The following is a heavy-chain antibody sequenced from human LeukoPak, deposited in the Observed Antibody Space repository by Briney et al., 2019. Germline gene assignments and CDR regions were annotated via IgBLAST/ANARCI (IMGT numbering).Heavy chain of an antibody. D-gene: IGHD3-3*02. CDR2: IIHSGAT. J-gene: IGHJ4*02. CDR1: GGSFSDYY. V-gene: IGHV4-34*01. CDR3: ARGRFSVYYFDY. Sequence: SETLSLTCGVSGGSFSDYYWSWIRQPPGKGLEWIGEIIHSGATSSNPSLKSRVTISMDPSKNQFSLKLSSVTAADTAVYYCARGRFSVYYFDYWGQGSLVTVSS.